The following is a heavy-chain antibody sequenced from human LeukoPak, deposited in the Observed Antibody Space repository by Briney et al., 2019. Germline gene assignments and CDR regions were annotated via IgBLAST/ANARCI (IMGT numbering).Heavy chain of an antibody. Sequence: GGSLRLSCAASGFTFDDYAMHWVRQAPGKGLEWVSGISWNSGSIGYADSVKGRFTISRDNAKNSLYLQMNTLRAEDTALYYCAREGMDLWGQGTLVTVSS. CDR1: GFTFDDYA. V-gene: IGHV3-9*01. J-gene: IGHJ4*02. D-gene: IGHD2-8*01. CDR3: AREGMDL. CDR2: ISWNSGSI.